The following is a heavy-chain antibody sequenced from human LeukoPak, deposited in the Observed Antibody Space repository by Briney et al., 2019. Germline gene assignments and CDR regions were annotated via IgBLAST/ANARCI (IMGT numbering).Heavy chain of an antibody. Sequence: SETLSLTCTVSGVSISITAYYWGWVRQPPGKGLEWIGNVIYSGNTYYNPSLKSRVTISVDTSKNQFSLRLSPVTAADTAVYYCASLYYYDGSNYSHFNSWGQGTLVTVSS. V-gene: IGHV4-39*01. J-gene: IGHJ4*02. CDR1: GVSISITAYY. D-gene: IGHD3-22*01. CDR2: VIYSGNT. CDR3: ASLYYYDGSNYSHFNS.